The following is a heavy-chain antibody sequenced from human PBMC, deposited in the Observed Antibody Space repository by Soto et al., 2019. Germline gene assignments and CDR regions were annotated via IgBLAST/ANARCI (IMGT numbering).Heavy chain of an antibody. J-gene: IGHJ4*02. CDR3: ARRKTKYGDYNDY. CDR2: ISSSSSYI. CDR1: GFTFSSYS. D-gene: IGHD4-17*01. V-gene: IGHV3-21*01. Sequence: GGSLRLSCAASGFTFSSYSMNWVRQAPGKGLEWVSSISSSSSYIYYADSVKGRFTISRDNAKNSLYLQMNSLRAEDTAVYYCARRKTKYGDYNDYWGQGTLVTVSS.